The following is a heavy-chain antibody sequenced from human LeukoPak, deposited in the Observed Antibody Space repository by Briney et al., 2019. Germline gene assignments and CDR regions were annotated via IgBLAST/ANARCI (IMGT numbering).Heavy chain of an antibody. CDR3: ARLPTVEYYHGSGGDY. V-gene: IGHV4-34*01. D-gene: IGHD3-10*01. CDR2: INHSGST. CDR1: GGSFSGYY. J-gene: IGHJ4*02. Sequence: SETLSLTCAVYGGSFSGYYWSWIRQPPGKGLEWIGEINHSGSTNYNPSLKSRVTISVDTSKNQFSLKLSSVTAADTAVYYCARLPTVEYYHGSGGDYWGQGTLVTVSS.